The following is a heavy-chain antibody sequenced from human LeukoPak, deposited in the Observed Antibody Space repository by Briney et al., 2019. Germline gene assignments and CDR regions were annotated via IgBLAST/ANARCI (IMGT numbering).Heavy chain of an antibody. Sequence: GRSLRLSCAASGFTFSSYAMHWVRQAPGKGLEWVAVISYDGSNKYYADSVKGRFTISRDNSKNTLYLQMNSLRAEDTAVYYCARDGPVPAATSLGYYYYGMDVWGQGTTVTVSS. V-gene: IGHV3-30*04. CDR1: GFTFSSYA. CDR3: ARDGPVPAATSLGYYYYGMDV. J-gene: IGHJ6*02. D-gene: IGHD2-2*01. CDR2: ISYDGSNK.